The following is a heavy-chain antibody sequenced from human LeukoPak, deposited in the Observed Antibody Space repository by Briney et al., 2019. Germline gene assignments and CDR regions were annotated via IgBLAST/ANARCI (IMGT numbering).Heavy chain of an antibody. J-gene: IGHJ4*02. CDR3: ARGPPYYYGSGDTKGY. CDR1: GGSISSYY. CDR2: IYYSGST. D-gene: IGHD3-10*01. V-gene: IGHV4-59*08. Sequence: SETLSLTCTVSGGSISSYYWSWIRQPPGKGLEWIGYIYYSGSTNYNPSLKSRVTISVDTSKNQFSLKLSSVTAADTAVYYCARGPPYYYGSGDTKGYWGQGTLVTVSS.